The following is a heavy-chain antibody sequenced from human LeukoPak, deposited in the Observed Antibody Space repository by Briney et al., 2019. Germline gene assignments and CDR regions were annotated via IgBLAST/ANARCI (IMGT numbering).Heavy chain of an antibody. J-gene: IGHJ4*02. V-gene: IGHV4-34*01. Sequence: SETLSLTFAVYGGSFRGYYWSWIRQPPGKGVEWIGEINHSGSTNYNPSLKSRVTTSVDTSKNQFSLKLSSVTAADTAVYYCARRVRCGGSCYSGWGQGTLVTVSS. D-gene: IGHD2-15*01. CDR2: INHSGST. CDR3: ARRVRCGGSCYSG. CDR1: GGSFRGYY.